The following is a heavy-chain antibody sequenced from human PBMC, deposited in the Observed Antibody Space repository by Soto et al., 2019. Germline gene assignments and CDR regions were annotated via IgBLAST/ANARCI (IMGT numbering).Heavy chain of an antibody. CDR2: MNPNSGRT. V-gene: IGHV1-8*01. D-gene: IGHD3-16*02. Sequence: ASVNVSCKSSGYTFTSYYINWVRRGPGQGLECMGWMNPNSGRTAYAQKFQGRVTMTRSTSISTAYMELSSLRSEDTAVYYCARPHDYIWGSHRTIESYAMDVWGQGTTVTVSS. CDR1: GYTFTSYY. J-gene: IGHJ6*02. CDR3: ARPHDYIWGSHRTIESYAMDV.